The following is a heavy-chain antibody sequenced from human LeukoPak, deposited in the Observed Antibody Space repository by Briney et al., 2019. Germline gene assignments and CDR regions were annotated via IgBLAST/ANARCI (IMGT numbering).Heavy chain of an antibody. D-gene: IGHD6-13*01. CDR1: GLTFSSHS. Sequence: PGGSLRLSCAVSGLTFSSHSMNWVRQAPGKVLEWLFHISSSSSTIYYADSMKGRFTISRDNAKNSLYLQMNSLRAEDTAVYYCASWAGTATGFSGPFDYWGQGTLVTVSS. CDR2: ISSSSSTI. J-gene: IGHJ4*02. V-gene: IGHV3-48*01. CDR3: ASWAGTATGFSGPFDY.